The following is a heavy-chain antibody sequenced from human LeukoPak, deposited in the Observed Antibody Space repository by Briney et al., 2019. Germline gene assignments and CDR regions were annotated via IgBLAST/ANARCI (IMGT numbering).Heavy chain of an antibody. CDR3: ARGPPTTRKRWFDP. J-gene: IGHJ5*02. Sequence: SETLSLTCAVYGGSFSGYCWSWIRQPPGKGLEWIGEINHSGSTNYNPSLKSRVTISVDTSKNQFSLKLSSVTAADTAVYYCARGPPTTRKRWFDPWGQGTLVTVSS. CDR1: GGSFSGYC. V-gene: IGHV4-34*01. CDR2: INHSGST. D-gene: IGHD4-17*01.